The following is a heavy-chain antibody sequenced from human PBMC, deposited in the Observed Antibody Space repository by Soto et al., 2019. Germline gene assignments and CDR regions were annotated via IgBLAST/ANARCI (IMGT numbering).Heavy chain of an antibody. D-gene: IGHD3-3*01. Sequence: PSETLCLTCGVDGGSFSGYDWSWIRQPPGKGLEWIGEINHSGGTNYNPSLKSRVTISVDTSKNQFSLKLSSVTAADTAVYYCARGLEFGVVINWGQGTLVTVSS. CDR3: ARGLEFGVVIN. V-gene: IGHV4-34*01. CDR2: INHSGGT. J-gene: IGHJ4*02. CDR1: GGSFSGYD.